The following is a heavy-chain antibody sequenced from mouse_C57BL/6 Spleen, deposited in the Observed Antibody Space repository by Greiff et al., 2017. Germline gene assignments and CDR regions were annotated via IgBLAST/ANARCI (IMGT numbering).Heavy chain of an antibody. D-gene: IGHD1-1*01. V-gene: IGHV5-9-1*02. Sequence: EVKVVESGEGLVKPGGSLKLSCAASGFTFSSYAMSWVRQTPEKRLEWVAYISSGGDYIYYADTVKGRFTISRDNARNTLYLQMSSLKSEDTAMYYCTRGTTVVAGAMDYWGQGTSVTVSS. CDR1: GFTFSSYA. J-gene: IGHJ4*01. CDR2: ISSGGDYI. CDR3: TRGTTVVAGAMDY.